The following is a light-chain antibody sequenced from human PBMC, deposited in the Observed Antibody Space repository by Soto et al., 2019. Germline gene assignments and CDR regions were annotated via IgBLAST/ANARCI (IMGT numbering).Light chain of an antibody. J-gene: IGKJ1*01. CDR2: GAS. Sequence: EIVMTQSPDTLSVSPGERATLSCRASESVSFNLAWYQQKPGQAPMFLIYGASTRATGIPVRFIGSGDGTNYTHAISSPKSEDFALYFCQLCNRRPWTFGLWTKGEMK. CDR3: QLCNRRPWT. V-gene: IGKV3-15*01. CDR1: ESVSFN.